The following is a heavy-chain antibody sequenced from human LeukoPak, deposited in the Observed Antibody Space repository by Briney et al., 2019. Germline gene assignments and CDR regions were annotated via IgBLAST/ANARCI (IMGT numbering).Heavy chain of an antibody. Sequence: SETLSLTCTVSGGSISSYYWSWIRQPPGKGLEWIGYIYYSGSTNYNPSLKSRVTISVDTSKNQFSLKLSPVTAADTAVYYCARGVVYYDFYYWGQGTLVTVSS. CDR3: ARGVVYYDFYY. CDR1: GGSISSYY. CDR2: IYYSGST. J-gene: IGHJ4*02. D-gene: IGHD3-3*01. V-gene: IGHV4-59*12.